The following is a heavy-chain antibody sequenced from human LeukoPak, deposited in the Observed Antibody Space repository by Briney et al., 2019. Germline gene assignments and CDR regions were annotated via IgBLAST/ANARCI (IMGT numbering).Heavy chain of an antibody. D-gene: IGHD1-26*01. Sequence: SETLSLTCAVYGGSFSGYYWSWIRQPPGKGLEWIGEINHSGSTNYNPSLKSRVTISVDTSKNQFSLKLSSVTAADTAVYYCARGQGSYYRGTGFDLWGRGTLVTVSS. CDR1: GGSFSGYY. V-gene: IGHV4-34*01. CDR3: ARGQGSYYRGTGFDL. CDR2: INHSGST. J-gene: IGHJ2*01.